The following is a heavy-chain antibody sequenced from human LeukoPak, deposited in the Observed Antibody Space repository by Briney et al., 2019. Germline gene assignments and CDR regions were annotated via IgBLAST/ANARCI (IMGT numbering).Heavy chain of an antibody. D-gene: IGHD3-10*01. CDR3: ASRHYGSGSYP. CDR2: INHSGST. J-gene: IGHJ5*02. V-gene: IGHV4-34*01. Sequence: SETLSLTCAVYGGSFSGYYWSWIRQPPGKGLEWIGEINHSGSTNYNPSLKSRVTISVDTSKNQFSLKLSSVTAADTAVYYCASRHYGSGSYPWGQGTLVTVSS. CDR1: GGSFSGYY.